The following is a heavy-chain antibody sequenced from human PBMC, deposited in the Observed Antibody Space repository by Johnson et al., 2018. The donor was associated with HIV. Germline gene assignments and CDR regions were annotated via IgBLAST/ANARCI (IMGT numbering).Heavy chain of an antibody. CDR2: VSYDGSNK. CDR3: ARGFEQLDDAFDI. D-gene: IGHD1-1*01. V-gene: IGHV3-30-3*01. Sequence: QVQLVESGGGVVQPGRSLRLSCAASRFTFNKYTMHWVRQAPGKGLEWVAVVSYDGSNKYYADSVKGRFTISRDNSKNTLYLQMNSLRAEDTAVYYCARGFEQLDDAFDIWGQGTMVTVSS. J-gene: IGHJ3*02. CDR1: RFTFNKYT.